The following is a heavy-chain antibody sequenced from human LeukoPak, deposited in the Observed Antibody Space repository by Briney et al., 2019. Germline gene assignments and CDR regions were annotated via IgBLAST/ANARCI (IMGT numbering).Heavy chain of an antibody. CDR1: GYTFTGYY. Sequence: ASVKVSCKASGYTFTGYYMHWVRRAPGQGLEWMGWIYPNSGGTNYAQKFQGRVTMTRDTSISTAYMELSRLRSDDTAVYYCAREAIGVVVAATPSNWFDPWGQGTLVTVSS. CDR2: IYPNSGGT. V-gene: IGHV1-2*02. J-gene: IGHJ5*02. D-gene: IGHD2-15*01. CDR3: AREAIGVVVAATPSNWFDP.